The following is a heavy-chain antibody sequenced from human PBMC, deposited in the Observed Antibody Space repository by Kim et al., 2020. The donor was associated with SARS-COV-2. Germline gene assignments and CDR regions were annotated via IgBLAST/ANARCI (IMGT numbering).Heavy chain of an antibody. J-gene: IGHJ6*02. CDR2: IYYSGST. V-gene: IGHV4-39*01. Sequence: SETLSLTCTVSGGSISSSSYYWGWIRQPPGKGLEWIGSIYYSGSTYYNPSLKSRVTISVDTSKNQFSLKLSSVTAADTAVYYCARHKNRASYDFWSGMIDYYYYYGMDVWGQGTTVTVSS. CDR3: ARHKNRASYDFWSGMIDYYYYYGMDV. CDR1: GGSISSSSYY. D-gene: IGHD3-3*01.